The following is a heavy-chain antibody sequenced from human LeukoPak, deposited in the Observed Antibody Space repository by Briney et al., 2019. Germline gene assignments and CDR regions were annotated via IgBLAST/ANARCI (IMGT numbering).Heavy chain of an antibody. D-gene: IGHD5-12*01. CDR1: GYTFTSYG. Sequence: GASVKVSCKASGYTFTSYGISWVRQAPGQGLEWMGWISAYNGNTNYAQKFQGRVTITADESTSTAYMELSSLRSEDTAVYYCARINEGVATTTFDYWGQGTLVTVSP. J-gene: IGHJ4*02. CDR2: ISAYNGNT. CDR3: ARINEGVATTTFDY. V-gene: IGHV1-18*01.